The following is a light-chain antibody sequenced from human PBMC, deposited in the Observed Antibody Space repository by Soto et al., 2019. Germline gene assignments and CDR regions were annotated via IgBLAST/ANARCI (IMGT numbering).Light chain of an antibody. CDR1: SSDVCGYNF. J-gene: IGLJ1*01. V-gene: IGLV2-8*01. CDR2: EVS. Sequence: QSALTQPPSASGSPGQSVTISCTGTSSDVCGYNFVSWYQQHPGKAPKLMIYEVSKRPSGVPDRFSGSKSDNTASLTVSGLQAEDEADYYCSSYAGSNNRYVFGTGTKLTVL. CDR3: SSYAGSNNRYV.